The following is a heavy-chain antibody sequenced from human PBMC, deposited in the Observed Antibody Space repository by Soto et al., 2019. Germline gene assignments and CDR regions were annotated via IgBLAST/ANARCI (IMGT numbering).Heavy chain of an antibody. V-gene: IGHV4-30-4*01. D-gene: IGHD2-21*01. J-gene: IGHJ5*02. CDR3: AREERKGIISWFDP. CDR2: IYYTGIT. CDR1: GGSVSGVDYF. Sequence: SETLSLTCTVSGGSVSGVDYFWSWIRQSPGKGLEWIGYIYYTGITHLNPSLKSRLTMAVDTSKNEFSLKLTSVSAADTAVYFCAREERKGIISWFDPWGQGTPVTVSA.